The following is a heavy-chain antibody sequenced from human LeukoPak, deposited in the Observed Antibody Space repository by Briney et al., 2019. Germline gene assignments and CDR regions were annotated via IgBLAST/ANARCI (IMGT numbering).Heavy chain of an antibody. V-gene: IGHV3-23*01. CDR1: GFTFSNYA. J-gene: IGHJ4*02. Sequence: GGSLRLSCAASGFTFSNYAMSWVRQAPGKGLEWVSTINAGSGSTYYADSVKGRFTFSRDNSKNTLYLHMNSLRAEDTAIYYCAKGGWYGAFDYWGQGTLVTVSS. CDR3: AKGGWYGAFDY. D-gene: IGHD6-19*01. CDR2: INAGSGST.